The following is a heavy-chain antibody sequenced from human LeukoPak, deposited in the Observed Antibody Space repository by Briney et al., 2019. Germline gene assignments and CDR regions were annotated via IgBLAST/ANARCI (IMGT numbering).Heavy chain of an antibody. CDR2: IKQDGSEK. Sequence: GGSLRLSCAASGFTFSSYWMSWVRQAPGKGLEWVVNIKQDGSEKYYVDSVKGRFTISRDNAKNSLYLQMNSLRAGDTAVYYCARAGRFGVFLDYYGMDVWGKGTTVTVSS. CDR3: ARAGRFGVFLDYYGMDV. CDR1: GFTFSSYW. D-gene: IGHD3-10*01. V-gene: IGHV3-7*03. J-gene: IGHJ6*04.